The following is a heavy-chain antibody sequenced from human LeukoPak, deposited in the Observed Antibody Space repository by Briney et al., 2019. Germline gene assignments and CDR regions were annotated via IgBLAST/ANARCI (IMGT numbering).Heavy chain of an antibody. Sequence: ASVKVSCKASGYTFTAYYMHWVRQAPGQGPEWMGWINPNSGGTNYAQRFQGRVTMTRDTSISTAYMDLSRLRFDDTAVYFCARAYCSGGDCYSKSNFDSWGQGTLVTVSS. D-gene: IGHD2-15*01. CDR2: INPNSGGT. V-gene: IGHV1-2*02. CDR3: ARAYCSGGDCYSKSNFDS. J-gene: IGHJ4*02. CDR1: GYTFTAYY.